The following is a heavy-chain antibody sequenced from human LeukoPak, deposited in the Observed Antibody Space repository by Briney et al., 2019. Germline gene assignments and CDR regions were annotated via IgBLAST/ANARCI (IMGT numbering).Heavy chain of an antibody. CDR1: GFTFNRYV. CDR3: AKGHNNYYFTIDY. V-gene: IGHV3-23*01. D-gene: IGHD2/OR15-2a*01. CDR2: IADSGGNT. Sequence: GGSLRLSCAASGFTFNRYVMGWVRQAPGKCPEWVAAIADSGGNTYYADSVKGRFTISRDNSRNTLSLQMNSLRAEDTAVYYCAKGHNNYYFTIDYWGQGTLVTVSS. J-gene: IGHJ4*02.